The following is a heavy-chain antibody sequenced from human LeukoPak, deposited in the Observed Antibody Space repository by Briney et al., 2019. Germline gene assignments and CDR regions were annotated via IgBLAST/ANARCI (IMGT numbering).Heavy chain of an antibody. V-gene: IGHV4-34*01. CDR1: GGSFSGYY. J-gene: IGHJ5*02. Sequence: SETLSLTCAVYGGSFSGYYWSWIRQPPGKGLEWIGEINHSGSTNYNPSLKSRVTISVDTSKNQFSLKLSSVTAADTAVYYCARDHYGSGSSPGGFDPWGQGTLVTVSP. CDR2: INHSGST. D-gene: IGHD3-10*01. CDR3: ARDHYGSGSSPGGFDP.